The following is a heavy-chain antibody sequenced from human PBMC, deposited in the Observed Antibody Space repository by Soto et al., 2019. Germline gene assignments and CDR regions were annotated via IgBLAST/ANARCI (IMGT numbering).Heavy chain of an antibody. V-gene: IGHV4-34*01. CDR3: AKSITMVRGVIVYYYYGMDV. D-gene: IGHD3-10*01. CDR2: INHSGST. J-gene: IGHJ6*02. Sequence: SETLSLTCAVYGGSFSGYYWSWIRQPPGKGLEWIGEINHSGSTNYNPSLKSRVTISVDTSKNQFSLKLSSVTAADTAVYYCAKSITMVRGVIVYYYYGMDVWGQGTTVTVSS. CDR1: GGSFSGYY.